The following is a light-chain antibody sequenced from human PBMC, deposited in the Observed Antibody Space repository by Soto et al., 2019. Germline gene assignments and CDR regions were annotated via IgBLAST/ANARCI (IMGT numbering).Light chain of an antibody. V-gene: IGKV1-5*01. CDR3: QQYNSYSPYT. CDR1: QSISSW. Sequence: DIQMTQSPSTLSASVGDRVTITCRASQSISSWLAWYQQKPGKAPKLLIYDASSLESGVPSRFSGSGAGTEFTLTISRLQPDDVATYYCQQYNSYSPYTFGQGTKLEIK. CDR2: DAS. J-gene: IGKJ2*01.